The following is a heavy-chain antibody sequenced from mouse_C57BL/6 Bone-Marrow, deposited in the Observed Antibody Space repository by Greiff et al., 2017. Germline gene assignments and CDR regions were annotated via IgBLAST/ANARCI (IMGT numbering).Heavy chain of an antibody. CDR2: IYPRSGNT. CDR3: ARKKGAY. V-gene: IGHV1-81*01. Sequence: VMLVESGAELARPGASVKLSCKASGYTFTSYGISWVKQRTGQGLEWIGEIYPRSGNTYYNEKFKGKATLTADKSSSTAYMELRSLTSEDSAVYFCARKKGAYWGQGTLVTVSA. CDR1: GYTFTSYG. J-gene: IGHJ3*01.